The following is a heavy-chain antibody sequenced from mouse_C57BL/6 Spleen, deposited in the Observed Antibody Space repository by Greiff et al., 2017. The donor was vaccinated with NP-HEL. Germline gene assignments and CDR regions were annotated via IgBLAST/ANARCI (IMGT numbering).Heavy chain of an antibody. J-gene: IGHJ3*01. V-gene: IGHV1-50*01. CDR1: GYTFTSYW. D-gene: IGHD1-1*01. CDR2: IDPSDSYT. Sequence: VQLQQSGAELVKPGASVKLSCKASGYTFTSYWMQWVKQRPGQGLEWIGEIDPSDSYTNYNQKFKGKATLTVDTSSSTAYMQLSSLTSEDSAVYYCARSDYGSSYLRWFAYWGQGTLVTVSA. CDR3: ARSDYGSSYLRWFAY.